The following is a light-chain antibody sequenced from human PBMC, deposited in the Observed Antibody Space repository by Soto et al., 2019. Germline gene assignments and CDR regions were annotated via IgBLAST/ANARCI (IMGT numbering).Light chain of an antibody. CDR1: QSVSSSY. CDR3: QQYIHWPRT. Sequence: EIVLTQSPGTLSLSPGERATLSCRASQSVSSSYLAWYQQKPGQAPRLLIYDASTRATGVPDRFSASGSGTDFSLTISSLRSDDFGVYYCQQYIHWPRTFGLGANLEI. CDR2: DAS. J-gene: IGKJ2*01. V-gene: IGKV3D-20*02.